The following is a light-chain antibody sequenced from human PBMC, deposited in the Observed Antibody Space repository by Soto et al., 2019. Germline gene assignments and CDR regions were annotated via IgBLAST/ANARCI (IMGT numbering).Light chain of an antibody. CDR1: ALPKQY. CDR2: KDS. CDR3: QSADSSGTYV. J-gene: IGLJ1*01. Sequence: SYELTQPPSVSVSPGQTARITCSVNALPKQYAFWYQQKPGQEPVLVIYKDSERPSGIPARFSGSSSGTTVTLTISGVHAEDEADYYCQSADSSGTYVFGTGTKLTVL. V-gene: IGLV3-25*03.